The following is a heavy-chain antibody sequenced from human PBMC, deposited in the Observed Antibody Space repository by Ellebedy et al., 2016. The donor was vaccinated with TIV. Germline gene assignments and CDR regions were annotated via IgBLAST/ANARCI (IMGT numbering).Heavy chain of an antibody. D-gene: IGHD6-13*01. V-gene: IGHV3-30*18. CDR2: ISYDGSNK. CDR3: VKGNSSTWYWGLDY. Sequence: GESLKISXEASGFTFSSYGMHWVRQAPGKGLEWVAAISYDGSNKYYVESVKGRFTISRDNSKNTLYVQMNNLRGEDTAVYYCVKGNSSTWYWGLDYWGQGTLVTVSS. J-gene: IGHJ4*02. CDR1: GFTFSSYG.